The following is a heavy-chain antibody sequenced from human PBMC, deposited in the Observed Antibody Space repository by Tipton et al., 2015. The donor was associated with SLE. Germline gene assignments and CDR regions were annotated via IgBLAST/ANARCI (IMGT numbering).Heavy chain of an antibody. J-gene: IGHJ6*02. CDR2: IYYSGST. V-gene: IGHV4-39*06. Sequence: TLSLTCTVSGGSISSSSYYWGWIRQPPGKGLEWIGSIYYSGSTYYNPSLKSRLTISLDTSKNQFTLKLNSVTTADTAVYYCARCGGGYGMDVWGQGTTVTVSS. CDR3: ARCGGGYGMDV. D-gene: IGHD2-21*01. CDR1: GGSISSSSYY.